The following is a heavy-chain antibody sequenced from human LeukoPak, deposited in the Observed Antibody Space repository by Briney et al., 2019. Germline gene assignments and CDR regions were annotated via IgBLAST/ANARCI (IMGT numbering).Heavy chain of an antibody. D-gene: IGHD3-22*01. CDR1: GYTFTSYG. CDR3: ARRDYYDSSGYYYGAFDI. CDR2: ISAYNGNT. Sequence: GASVKVSCKASGYTFTSYGISWVRQAPGQGLEWMGWISAYNGNTNYAQKLQGRVTMTTDTSTSTAYMELRSLRSDDTAVYYCARRDYYDSSGYYYGAFDIWGQGTMVTVSS. V-gene: IGHV1-18*01. J-gene: IGHJ3*02.